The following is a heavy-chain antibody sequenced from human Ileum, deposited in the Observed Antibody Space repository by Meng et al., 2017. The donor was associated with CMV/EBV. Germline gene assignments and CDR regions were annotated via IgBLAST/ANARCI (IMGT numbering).Heavy chain of an antibody. V-gene: IGHV4-34*01. CDR2: INHSGST. CDR3: ARLKQLVRWYFDL. J-gene: IGHJ2*01. D-gene: IGHD6-6*01. CDR1: GGSFSGYY. Sequence: AVYGGSFSGYYWSWLRQPPGKGLEWIGEINHSGSTNYNPSLKSRVTISVDTSKNQFSLKLSSVTAADTAVYYCARLKQLVRWYFDLWGRGTLVTVSS.